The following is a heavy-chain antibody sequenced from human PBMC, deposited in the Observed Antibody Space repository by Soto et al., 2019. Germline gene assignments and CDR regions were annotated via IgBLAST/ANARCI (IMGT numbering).Heavy chain of an antibody. CDR2: VVPMYDSV. J-gene: IGHJ4*02. Sequence: SVKVSCKASGGTFNTYTINWLRQAPGRGLEWVGQVVPMYDSVNYAETFQGRVTITVEKSTNTAYMELTSLRSQDKALYFCASWRSYSGSYCFDYLGQRTLVAVSS. CDR1: GGTFNTYT. CDR3: ASWRSYSGSYCFDY. V-gene: IGHV1-69*06. D-gene: IGHD1-26*01.